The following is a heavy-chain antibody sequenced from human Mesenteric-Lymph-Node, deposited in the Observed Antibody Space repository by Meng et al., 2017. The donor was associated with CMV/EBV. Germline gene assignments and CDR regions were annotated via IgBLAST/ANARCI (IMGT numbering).Heavy chain of an antibody. V-gene: IGHV4-39*01. CDR2: IYSSGST. CDR3: ARGGALKYFQH. CDR1: GGSISSSGYY. J-gene: IGHJ1*01. D-gene: IGHD3-16*01. Sequence: GSLRLPCTVSGGSISSSGYYWGWIRQPPGKGLEWIGSIYSSGSTYYNPSLKSRVTISVDTSKNQFSLNLGSVTAADTTVYYCARGGALKYFQHWGQGTLVTVSS.